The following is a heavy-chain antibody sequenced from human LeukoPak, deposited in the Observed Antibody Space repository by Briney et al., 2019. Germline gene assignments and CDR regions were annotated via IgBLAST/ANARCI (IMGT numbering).Heavy chain of an antibody. CDR3: ARTGTTEGFDY. D-gene: IGHD1-7*01. J-gene: IGHJ4*02. V-gene: IGHV4-34*01. CDR1: GGSLSGYY. CDR2: INHGGST. Sequence: SETLSLTCTVYGGSLSGYYCSWFRQPPGKGLEWIGEINHGGSTNYNPSLKSRVTISVDTSKNQFSLKLSSVTAADTAVYYCARTGTTEGFDYWGQGTLVTVSS.